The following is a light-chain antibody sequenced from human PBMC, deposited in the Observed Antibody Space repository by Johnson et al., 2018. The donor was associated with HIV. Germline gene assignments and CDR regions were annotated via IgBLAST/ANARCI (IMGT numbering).Light chain of an antibody. V-gene: IGLV1-51*01. CDR1: SSNIGNNY. CDR2: DNN. J-gene: IGLJ1*01. Sequence: HSVLTQPPSVSAAPGQKVTISCSGSSSNIGNNYVSWYQLLPGTAPKLLIYDNNKRPSGIPDRFSGSKSGTSATLGIPGLPTGDEADYYCGTWDSSLRAYNYVFGSGTKVTVL. CDR3: GTWDSSLRAYNYV.